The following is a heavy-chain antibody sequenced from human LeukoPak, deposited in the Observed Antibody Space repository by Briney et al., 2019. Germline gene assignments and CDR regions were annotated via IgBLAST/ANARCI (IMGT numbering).Heavy chain of an antibody. D-gene: IGHD2/OR15-2a*01. V-gene: IGHV3-7*01. CDR3: ARDLDFYATDY. CDR1: GFTFSSYW. Sequence: GGSLRLSCAASGFTFSSYWMNWVRQAPGKGLEWVANIGKDGTGNHYVDSVKGRFTISKDNARNSLYLQMNSLRADDTAVYYCARDLDFYATDYWGQGTLVTVSS. J-gene: IGHJ4*02. CDR2: IGKDGTGN.